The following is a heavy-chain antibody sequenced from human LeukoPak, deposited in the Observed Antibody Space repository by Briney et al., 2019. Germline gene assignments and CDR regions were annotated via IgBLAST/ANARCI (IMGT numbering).Heavy chain of an antibody. Sequence: SEALSVTCTVSGYSISRRSFYGVGIRQPPGEGREGRGSIYYSGSTYYNPSLKSRVTISVDTSKNPLSLKLTSVTAADTAVYYCARHGEAAGQYNCFAPWGQGTLVTVSS. D-gene: IGHD6-25*01. CDR3: ARHGEAAGQYNCFAP. CDR1: GYSISRRSFY. J-gene: IGHJ5*02. CDR2: IYYSGST. V-gene: IGHV4-39*01.